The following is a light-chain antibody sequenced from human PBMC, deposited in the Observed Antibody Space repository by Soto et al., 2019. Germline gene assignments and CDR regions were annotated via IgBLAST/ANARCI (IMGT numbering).Light chain of an antibody. J-gene: IGKJ1*01. CDR2: GAS. CDR1: QSLTSSR. Sequence: EIVLTQSPGTLSLSPGERATLSCRASQSLTSSRIAWYQQKPGQAPRLLIYGASSRATGIPDRISGSGSGTDFTLTISRLEPEDFAVYYCQQFRSPPWTFGQGTKVEIK. V-gene: IGKV3-20*01. CDR3: QQFRSPPWT.